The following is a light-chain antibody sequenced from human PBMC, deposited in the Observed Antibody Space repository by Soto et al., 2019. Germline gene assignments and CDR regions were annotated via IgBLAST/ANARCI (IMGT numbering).Light chain of an antibody. CDR3: QQYGSSPPT. CDR2: GAS. Sequence: EIVLTQSPATLSLSPGERATVSCRASQSVSSSYLAWYQQKPGQAPRLLIYGASSRATGIPDRFSGSGSGTDFTLSISRLEPEDFAVYYCQQYGSSPPTFGQGTKVEIK. J-gene: IGKJ1*01. V-gene: IGKV3-20*01. CDR1: QSVSSSY.